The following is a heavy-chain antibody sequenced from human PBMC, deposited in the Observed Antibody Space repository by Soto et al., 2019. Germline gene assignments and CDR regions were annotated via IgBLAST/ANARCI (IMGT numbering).Heavy chain of an antibody. CDR1: GFTFSSYG. Sequence: GGSLRLSCAASGFTFSSYGMHWVRQAPGKGLEWVAVISYDGSNKYYADSVKGRFTISRDNSKNTLYLQMNSLRAEDTAMYYCAKFSRCSGGSCPDDAFDIWGQGTMVTVSS. D-gene: IGHD2-15*01. CDR3: AKFSRCSGGSCPDDAFDI. J-gene: IGHJ3*02. V-gene: IGHV3-30*18. CDR2: ISYDGSNK.